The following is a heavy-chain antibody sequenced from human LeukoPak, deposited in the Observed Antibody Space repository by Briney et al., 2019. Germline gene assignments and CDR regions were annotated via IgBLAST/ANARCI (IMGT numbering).Heavy chain of an antibody. V-gene: IGHV3-23*01. Sequence: PGGSLRLSCAASGFTFSSYAMSWVRQAPGKGLEWVSAISGSGGSTYYADSVKGRFTISRDNSKNALYLQMNSLRAEDTAVYYCAKGGREVRDYYYGKDVWGQGTTVTVSS. CDR1: GFTFSSYA. CDR3: AKGGREVRDYYYGKDV. D-gene: IGHD2-2*01. J-gene: IGHJ6*02. CDR2: ISGSGGST.